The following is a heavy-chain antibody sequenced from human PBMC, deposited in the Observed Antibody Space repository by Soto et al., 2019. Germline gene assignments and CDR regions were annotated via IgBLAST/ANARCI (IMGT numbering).Heavy chain of an antibody. V-gene: IGHV4-4*02. CDR3: ARQVYSYYGMDV. CDR2: IYHSGST. J-gene: IGHJ6*02. D-gene: IGHD2-21*01. CDR1: GGSISRRNW. Sequence: SETLSLTCAVSGGSISRRNWWSWVRQPPGKGLEWIGDIYHSGSTNYNPSLKSRVTISVGNSKNQFSLKLSSVTAADTAVYYCARQVYSYYGMDVWGQGTTVTVSS.